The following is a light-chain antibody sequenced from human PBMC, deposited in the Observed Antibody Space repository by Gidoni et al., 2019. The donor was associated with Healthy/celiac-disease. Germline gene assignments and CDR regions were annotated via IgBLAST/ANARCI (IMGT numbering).Light chain of an antibody. J-gene: IGKJ2*01. CDR3: QQYYSSLLYT. CDR2: WAS. V-gene: IGKV4-1*01. Sequence: DIVMTQSPDSLAVSLGERATINCKSSQSVLYSSNNKNYLAWYQQKQGQPPKLLIYWASTRESGVPDRFSGSGSGTDFTLTISSLQDEDVAVYYCQQYYSSLLYTFGQGTKLEIK. CDR1: QSVLYSSNNKNY.